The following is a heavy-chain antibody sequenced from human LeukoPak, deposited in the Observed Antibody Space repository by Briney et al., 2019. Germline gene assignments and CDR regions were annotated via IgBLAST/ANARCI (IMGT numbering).Heavy chain of an antibody. J-gene: IGHJ4*02. CDR1: GFTFSSYA. D-gene: IGHD3-22*01. CDR3: ANVHYDSSGYYR. V-gene: IGHV3-23*01. CDR2: ISGSGGST. Sequence: GGSLRLSCAASGFTFSSYAMSCVRQAPGKGLEWVSAISGSGGSTYYADSVKGRFTISRDNSKNTLYLQMNSLRAEDTAVYYCANVHYDSSGYYRWGQGTLVTVSS.